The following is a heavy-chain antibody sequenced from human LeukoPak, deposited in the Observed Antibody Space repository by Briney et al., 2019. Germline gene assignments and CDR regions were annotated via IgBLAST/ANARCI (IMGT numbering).Heavy chain of an antibody. CDR1: GGSISGGDYY. Sequence: PSQTLSLTCTVSGGSISGGDYYWSWIRQPPGKGLEWIGYIYYSGSTYYNPSLKSRVTISVDTSKNQFSLKLSSVTAADTAVYYCARVLDYYGSGSYYYYYYYMDVWGKGTTVTVSS. D-gene: IGHD3-10*01. CDR2: IYYSGST. V-gene: IGHV4-30-4*08. CDR3: ARVLDYYGSGSYYYYYYYMDV. J-gene: IGHJ6*03.